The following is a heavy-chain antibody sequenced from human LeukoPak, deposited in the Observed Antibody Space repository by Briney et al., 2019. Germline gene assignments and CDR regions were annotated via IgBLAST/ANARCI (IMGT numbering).Heavy chain of an antibody. CDR1: GDTFSTYY. Sequence: GASVKVSCKASGDTFSTYYMHWVRQAPGQGLEWMGIINPSGTGTSYAQRFRGRVTMTRDTPTSTLYMELSSLRSEDTAVYYCARAYIDTAMVALGYWGQGTLVTVSS. CDR3: ARAYIDTAMVALGY. V-gene: IGHV1-46*01. J-gene: IGHJ4*02. D-gene: IGHD5-18*01. CDR2: INPSGTGT.